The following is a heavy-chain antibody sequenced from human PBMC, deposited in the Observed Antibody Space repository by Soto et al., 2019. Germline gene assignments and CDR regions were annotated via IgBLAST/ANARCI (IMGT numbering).Heavy chain of an antibody. Sequence: GGSLRLSCAASGFTISSFSMNWVRQAPGKGLEWVSYISSSSSTIHYADSVKGRFTISRDNAKNSLYLQMNSLRDEDTAAYYCASRAIKQLVTLDYWAREPWSPSPQ. CDR3: ASRAIKQLVTLDY. D-gene: IGHD6-6*01. CDR1: GFTISSFS. CDR2: ISSSSSTI. V-gene: IGHV3-48*02. J-gene: IGHJ4*02.